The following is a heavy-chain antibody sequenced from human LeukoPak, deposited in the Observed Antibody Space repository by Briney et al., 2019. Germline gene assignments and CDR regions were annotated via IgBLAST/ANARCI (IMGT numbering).Heavy chain of an antibody. CDR2: INSDGSST. CDR3: ASFHAFDI. CDR1: GFTFSSYW. J-gene: IGHJ3*02. V-gene: IGHV3-74*01. Sequence: PGGSLRLSCAASGFTFSSYWMHWVRPAPAKGLVWVSRINSDGSSTSYADSVKGRFTISRDNAKNTLYLQMNSLRAEDTAVYYCASFHAFDIWGQGTMVTVSS.